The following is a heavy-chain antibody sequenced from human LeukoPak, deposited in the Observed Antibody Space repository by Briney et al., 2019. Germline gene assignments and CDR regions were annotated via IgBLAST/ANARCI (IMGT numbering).Heavy chain of an antibody. D-gene: IGHD3-22*01. Sequence: GGSLRLSCAASGFTVSSNYMSWVRQAPGKGLEWVSVIYSGGSTYYADSVKGRFTISRDNSKNTLYLQMNSLRAEDTAVYYCTRDGPVYDSSGYYPRGDAFDIWGQGTLVTVSS. CDR2: IYSGGST. CDR1: GFTVSSNY. V-gene: IGHV3-66*01. CDR3: TRDGPVYDSSGYYPRGDAFDI. J-gene: IGHJ4*02.